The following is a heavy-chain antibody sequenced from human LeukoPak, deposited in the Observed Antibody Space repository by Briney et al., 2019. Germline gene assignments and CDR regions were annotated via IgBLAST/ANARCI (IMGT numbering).Heavy chain of an antibody. D-gene: IGHD1-26*01. CDR3: ARGPHLGATINFDY. CDR1: GYTFTGYY. Sequence: GASVKVSCKASGYTFTGYYMHWVRQAPGQGLEWMGWINPNSGGTNYAQKFQGRVTMTRDTSISTAYMELSRLRSDDTAVYYCARGPHLGATINFDYWGQGTLVTVSS. V-gene: IGHV1-2*02. J-gene: IGHJ4*02. CDR2: INPNSGGT.